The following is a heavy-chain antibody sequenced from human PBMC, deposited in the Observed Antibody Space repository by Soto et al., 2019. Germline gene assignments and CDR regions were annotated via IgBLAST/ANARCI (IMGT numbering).Heavy chain of an antibody. V-gene: IGHV3-30*18. J-gene: IGHJ4*02. Sequence: QVQLVESGGGVVQPGRSLRLSCAASGFTFSSYDMHWVRQAPGKGLAWVSVISYDGSNKYYADSVKGLFTISRDNSKNTLYLQMNSLRAEDTAVYYCAKEYSGYDHFDYCGQGTLVTVSS. CDR1: GFTFSSYD. CDR3: AKEYSGYDHFDY. D-gene: IGHD5-12*01. CDR2: ISYDGSNK.